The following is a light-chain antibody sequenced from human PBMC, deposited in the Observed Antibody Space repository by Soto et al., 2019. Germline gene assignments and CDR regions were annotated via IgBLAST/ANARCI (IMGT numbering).Light chain of an antibody. CDR3: TSKTSTSPYV. CDR2: EVS. V-gene: IGLV2-14*01. J-gene: IGLJ1*01. Sequence: VLTQPASVSGSPGQSITISFTGTSSDVGGYKYVSWYQQHPGKAPKFLIYEVSNRPSGVSSRFSGSKSGNTASLTISGLQAEDEADYYCTSKTSTSPYVFGTGTKVTVL. CDR1: SSDVGGYKY.